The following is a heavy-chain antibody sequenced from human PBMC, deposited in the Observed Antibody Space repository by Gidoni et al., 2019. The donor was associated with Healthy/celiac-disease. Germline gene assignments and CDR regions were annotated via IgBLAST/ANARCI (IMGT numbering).Heavy chain of an antibody. CDR2: ISSNGGST. Sequence: EVQLVESGGGLVQPGGSLRLSCAAAGFTFSSYAMHWVRQAPGKGLEYVSAISSNGGSTYYANSVKGRFTISRDNSKNTLYLQMGSLRAGDMAVYYCARGYGDVNFDYWGQGTLVTVSS. D-gene: IGHD4-17*01. J-gene: IGHJ4*02. CDR1: GFTFSSYA. CDR3: ARGYGDVNFDY. V-gene: IGHV3-64*01.